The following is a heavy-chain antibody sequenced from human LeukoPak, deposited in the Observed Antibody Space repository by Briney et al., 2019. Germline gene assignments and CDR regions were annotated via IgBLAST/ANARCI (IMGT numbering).Heavy chain of an antibody. CDR2: IAHHGNNK. J-gene: IGHJ4*02. CDR3: TKLKGWYGEGFFDY. V-gene: IGHV3-30*02. CDR1: GFTFSSSA. D-gene: IGHD6-19*01. Sequence: PGGSLRLSCGASGFTFSSSAMHWVRQGPGKGLEWVAYIAHHGNNKYYADSVKGRFTISRDNSKGSLYLQMNSLRADDTAVYYCTKLKGWYGEGFFDYWGQGTLVTVSS.